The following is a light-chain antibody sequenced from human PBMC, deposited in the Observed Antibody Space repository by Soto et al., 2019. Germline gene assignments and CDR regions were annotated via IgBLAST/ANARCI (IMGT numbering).Light chain of an antibody. V-gene: IGLV1-40*01. Sequence: QSVLTQLPSVSGAPGQRVTISCTGSSSNIGAGYDVHWYQQLPGTAPKLLIYGNSNRPSGVPDRFSGSKSGTSASLAITGLQAEDEADYYCQSYDSSYVFGTGTKLTVL. J-gene: IGLJ1*01. CDR1: SSNIGAGYD. CDR3: QSYDSSYV. CDR2: GNS.